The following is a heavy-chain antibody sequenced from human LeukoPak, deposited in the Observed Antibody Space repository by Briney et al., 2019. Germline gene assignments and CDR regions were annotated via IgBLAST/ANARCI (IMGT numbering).Heavy chain of an antibody. J-gene: IGHJ4*02. CDR3: ERDSSSY. CDR1: GYTFTTYD. D-gene: IGHD6-6*01. CDR2: MNPNSGNT. V-gene: IGHV1-8*03. Sequence: AASVNVSCKASGYTFTTYDINWVRQATGQGLEWMGWMNPNSGNTGYAQKFQGRVTITRNTSISTAYMELNNLTSEDTDVYYCERDSSSYWGQGTLVTVSS.